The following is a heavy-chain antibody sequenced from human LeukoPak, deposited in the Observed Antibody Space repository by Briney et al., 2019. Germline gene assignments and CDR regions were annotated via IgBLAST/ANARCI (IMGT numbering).Heavy chain of an antibody. J-gene: IGHJ5*02. V-gene: IGHV1-24*01. Sequence: ASVKVSCKVSGYTLTELSMHWVRQAPGKGLEWMGGFDPEDGETIYAQKFQSRVTMTEGTSTDTAYMELSSLRSEDTAVYYCATVRRDFWSGYAWFDPWGQGTLVTVSS. CDR1: GYTLTELS. CDR3: ATVRRDFWSGYAWFDP. CDR2: FDPEDGET. D-gene: IGHD3-3*01.